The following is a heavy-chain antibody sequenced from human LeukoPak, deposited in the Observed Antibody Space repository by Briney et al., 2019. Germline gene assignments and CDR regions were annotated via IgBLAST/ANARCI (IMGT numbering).Heavy chain of an antibody. D-gene: IGHD6-13*01. V-gene: IGHV1-18*01. CDR3: ARAKARIAAAGTQLYYYFDY. CDR2: ISAYNGNT. Sequence: GASVKVYCKASGYTFTSYGISWVRQAPGQGLEWMGWISAYNGNTNYAQKLQGRVTMTTDTSTSTAYMELRSLRSDDTAVYYCARAKARIAAAGTQLYYYFDYWGQGTLVTVSS. CDR1: GYTFTSYG. J-gene: IGHJ4*02.